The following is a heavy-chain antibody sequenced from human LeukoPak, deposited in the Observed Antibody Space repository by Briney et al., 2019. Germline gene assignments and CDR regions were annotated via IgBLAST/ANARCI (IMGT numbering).Heavy chain of an antibody. Sequence: PSETLSLTCAVYGGSFSGYYWIWIRQPPGKGLEWIGEINHSGSTNYNPSLKSRVTISVDTSKNQFSLKLSSVTAADTAVYYCATDLWRSALGYWGQGTLVTVSS. CDR1: GGSFSGYY. CDR2: INHSGST. CDR3: ATDLWRSALGY. D-gene: IGHD3-10*01. J-gene: IGHJ4*02. V-gene: IGHV4-34*01.